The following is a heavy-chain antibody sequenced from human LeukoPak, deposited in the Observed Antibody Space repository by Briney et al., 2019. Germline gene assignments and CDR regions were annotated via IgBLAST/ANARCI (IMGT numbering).Heavy chain of an antibody. Sequence: ASVKVSCKASGYTFTSYGISWVRQAPGQGLEWMGWISAYNGNTNYAQKLQGRVTMTTDTSTSTAYMELRSLRSDDTAVYYCARRYCSGGSCYPSGDWFDPGAREPWSPSPQ. V-gene: IGHV1-18*01. CDR3: ARRYCSGGSCYPSGDWFDP. D-gene: IGHD2-15*01. CDR1: GYTFTSYG. J-gene: IGHJ5*02. CDR2: ISAYNGNT.